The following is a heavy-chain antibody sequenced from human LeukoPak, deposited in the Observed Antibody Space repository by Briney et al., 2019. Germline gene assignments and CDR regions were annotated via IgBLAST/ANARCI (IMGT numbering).Heavy chain of an antibody. CDR2: TSAYNGNT. CDR3: ARDDRSGYYDD. D-gene: IGHD3-22*01. Sequence: ASVKVSCKASGYTFISYGISWMRQAPGQGLEWMGWTSAYNGNTNNAQKFQGRVTVTTDTSTSTAYMELRSLRSDDTAVYYCARDDRSGYYDDWGQGTLVTVSS. V-gene: IGHV1-18*01. J-gene: IGHJ4*02. CDR1: GYTFISYG.